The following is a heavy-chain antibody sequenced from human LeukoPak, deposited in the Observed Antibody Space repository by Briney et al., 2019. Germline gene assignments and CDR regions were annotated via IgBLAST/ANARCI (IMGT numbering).Heavy chain of an antibody. J-gene: IGHJ4*02. CDR1: GYTFTGYY. D-gene: IGHD3-16*02. CDR3: ARLLNTFGGVIAPYYFDY. V-gene: IGHV1-2*02. CDR2: INPNSGGT. Sequence: ASVKVSCKASGYTFTGYYMHWVRQAPGQGLEWMGWINPNSGGTNYAQKFQGRVTMIRDTSISTAYMELSRLRSDDTAVYYCARLLNTFGGVIAPYYFDYWGQGTLVTVSS.